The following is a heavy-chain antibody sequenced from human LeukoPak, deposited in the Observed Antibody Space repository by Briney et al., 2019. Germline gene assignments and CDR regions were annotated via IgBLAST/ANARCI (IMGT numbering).Heavy chain of an antibody. CDR1: GFTFSSYS. D-gene: IGHD5-24*01. CDR3: ARDQVEMATIDY. CDR2: ISSSSSYI. V-gene: IGHV3-21*01. Sequence: GGSLRLSCAASGFTFSSYSMNWVRQAPGKGLEWVSSISSSSSYIYYADSVKGRFTISRDNAKNSLYLQMNSLRAEDTAVYYCARDQVEMATIDYWGQGTLVTVSS. J-gene: IGHJ4*02.